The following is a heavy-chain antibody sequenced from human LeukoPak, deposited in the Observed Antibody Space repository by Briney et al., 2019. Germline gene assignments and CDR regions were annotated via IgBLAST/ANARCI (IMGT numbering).Heavy chain of an antibody. V-gene: IGHV3-21*01. CDR3: ARALTSHYYDSSGLFP. Sequence: PGGSLRLSCAAFGFTFSSYSMNWVRQAPGKGLEWVSSISSSSYIYYADSVKGRFTISRDNAKNSLYLQMNGLRAEDTAVYYCARALTSHYYDSSGLFPWGQGTLVTVSS. D-gene: IGHD3-22*01. J-gene: IGHJ5*02. CDR2: ISSSSYI. CDR1: GFTFSSYS.